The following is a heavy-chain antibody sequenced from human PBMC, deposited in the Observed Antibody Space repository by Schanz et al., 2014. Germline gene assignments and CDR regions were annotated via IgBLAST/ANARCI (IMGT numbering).Heavy chain of an antibody. J-gene: IGHJ3*01. CDR3: ATNSPFRMVRGSNAFDA. D-gene: IGHD3-10*01. CDR1: GYTFTSYD. V-gene: IGHV1-8*02. Sequence: QVQLVQSGAEVKKPGASVRLSCEASGYTFTSYDINWVRQAPGQGLEWMGWMNPNSGNTGYAQKFQGRVTMTRHTSISTAYMELSGLRSGDTAVYYCATNSPFRMVRGSNAFDAWGQGTMXTVSS. CDR2: MNPNSGNT.